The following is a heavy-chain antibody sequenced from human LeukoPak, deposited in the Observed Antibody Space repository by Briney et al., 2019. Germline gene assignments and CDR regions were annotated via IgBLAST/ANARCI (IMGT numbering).Heavy chain of an antibody. D-gene: IGHD3-22*01. V-gene: IGHV3-15*07. J-gene: IGHJ5*02. Sequence: GGSLRLSCATSGFTFSNAWTNWVRQAPGKGLEWVGRIRSNSDGGTIDYAAPVKGRFTLSRDDSKTTLYLQMNSLQTEDTAVYYCATDFYDSTWGQGTLVTVSS. CDR2: IRSNSDGGTI. CDR1: GFTFSNAW. CDR3: ATDFYDST.